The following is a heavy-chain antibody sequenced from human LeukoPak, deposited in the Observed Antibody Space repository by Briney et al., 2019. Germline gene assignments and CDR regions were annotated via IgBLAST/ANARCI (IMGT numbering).Heavy chain of an antibody. CDR2: IYHSGST. V-gene: IGHV4-38-2*01. CDR3: ARHQFPPNAFDI. J-gene: IGHJ3*02. Sequence: SETLSLTCAVSGYSISSGYHWGWIRQPPGKGLEWIGSIYHSGSTYYNPSLKSRVTISVDTSKNLFSLKVSSVTAADTAVYYCARHQFPPNAFDIWGQGTMVTVSS. CDR1: GYSISSGYH. D-gene: IGHD2-2*01.